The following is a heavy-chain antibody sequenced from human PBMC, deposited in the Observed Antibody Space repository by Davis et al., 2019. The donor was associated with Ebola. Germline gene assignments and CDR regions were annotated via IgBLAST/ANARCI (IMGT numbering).Heavy chain of an antibody. V-gene: IGHV4-30-4*08. J-gene: IGHJ6*04. CDR3: GGNNRYYYYGMDV. CDR1: GGSISSGDYY. Sequence: SETLSLTCTVSGGSISSGDYYWSWIRQPPGEGLEWIGYIDYTGTTYFYPSLESRVSISLGTSKTQFSLILKSVTAADTAVYYCGGNNRYYYYGMDVWGKGTTVTVSS. CDR2: IDYTGTT. D-gene: IGHD1/OR15-1a*01.